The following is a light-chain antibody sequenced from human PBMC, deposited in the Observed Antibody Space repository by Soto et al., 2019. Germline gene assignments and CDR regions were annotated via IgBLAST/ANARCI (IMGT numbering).Light chain of an antibody. J-gene: IGLJ2*01. CDR3: QVWDSGSAHVI. CDR2: SDT. V-gene: IGLV3-21*04. Sequence: SYELTQPPSVSVAPGKTASISCGGNNIGSKGVHCYQQKPGQAPVLVIYSDTDLPPVIPERFSGSNSANLATLTISRVEAGDEADDYCQVWDSGSAHVIFGGGTKLTVL. CDR1: NIGSKG.